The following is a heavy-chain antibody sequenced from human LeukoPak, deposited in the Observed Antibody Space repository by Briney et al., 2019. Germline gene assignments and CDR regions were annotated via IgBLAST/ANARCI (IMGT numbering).Heavy chain of an antibody. V-gene: IGHV3-48*02. CDR2: ITWSDAATT. CDR3: ARDTAYSFDY. Sequence: GGSLRLSCAASGFTFSSYSMNWVRLAPGKGLEWVSYITWSDAATTYYAGSVKGRFTISRDNAKNSVYLQMNSLRDEDTAVYYCARDTAYSFDYWGQGILVTVSS. D-gene: IGHD2-15*01. J-gene: IGHJ4*02. CDR1: GFTFSSYS.